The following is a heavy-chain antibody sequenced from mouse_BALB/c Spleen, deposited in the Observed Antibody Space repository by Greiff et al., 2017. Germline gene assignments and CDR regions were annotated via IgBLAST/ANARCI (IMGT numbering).Heavy chain of an antibody. V-gene: IGHV5-6-4*01. Sequence: EVKLVESGGGLVKPGGSLKLSCAASGFTFSSYTMSWVRQTPEKRLEWVATISSGGSYTYYPDSVKGRFTISRDNAKNTLYLQMSSLKSEDTAMYYCTRDARYAYFDYWGQGTTLTVSS. CDR2: ISSGGSYT. CDR1: GFTFSSYT. CDR3: TRDARYAYFDY. D-gene: IGHD2-14*01. J-gene: IGHJ2*01.